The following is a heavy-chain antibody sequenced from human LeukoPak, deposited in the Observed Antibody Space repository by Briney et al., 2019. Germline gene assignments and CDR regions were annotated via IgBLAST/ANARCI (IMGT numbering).Heavy chain of an antibody. Sequence: PSQTLSLTCTVSGDSISSGDYYWSWIRQPAGKGLEWIGRISSSGSTSYNPSLKSRVTISVDTSKDQFSLKLSSVTAADTAVYFCARGPYSYDSSGAFDIWGQGTMVTVSS. D-gene: IGHD3-22*01. CDR1: GDSISSGDYY. CDR2: ISSSGST. CDR3: ARGPYSYDSSGAFDI. V-gene: IGHV4-61*02. J-gene: IGHJ3*02.